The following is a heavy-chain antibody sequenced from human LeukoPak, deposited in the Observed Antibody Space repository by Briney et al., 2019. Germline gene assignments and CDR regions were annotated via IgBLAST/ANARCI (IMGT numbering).Heavy chain of an antibody. D-gene: IGHD3-22*01. V-gene: IGHV3-15*01. CDR1: GFTFSNAW. J-gene: IGHJ3*02. CDR2: IKSKTDGGTT. CDR3: TTLYDSGGYYYADHAFDI. Sequence: GGSLRLSCAASGFTFSNAWMSWVRQAPGKGLEWVGRIKSKTDGGTTDYAAPVKGRFTISRDDSKNTLYLQMNSLKTEDTAVYYCTTLYDSGGYYYADHAFDIWGQGTMVTVSS.